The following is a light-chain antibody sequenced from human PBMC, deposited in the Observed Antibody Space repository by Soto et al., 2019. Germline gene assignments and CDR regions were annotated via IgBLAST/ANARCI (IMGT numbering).Light chain of an antibody. CDR2: GAS. J-gene: IGKJ1*01. CDR3: QQYGSSGT. V-gene: IGKV3-20*01. Sequence: SVFTQSPGTLSLSPGERAPLCRVASQSVSNNYLAGYQQKPGQAPRLLIYGASNRATGIPDRFSGSGSGTDFTLTISRLEPEDFAVYYCQQYGSSGTFGQGTKVDIK. CDR1: QSVSNNY.